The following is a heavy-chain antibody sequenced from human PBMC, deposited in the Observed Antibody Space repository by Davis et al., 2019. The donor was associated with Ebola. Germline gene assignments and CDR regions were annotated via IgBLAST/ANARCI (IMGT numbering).Heavy chain of an antibody. Sequence: PGGSLRLSCAASGFTFSNYDMSWVRHVPGKGLEWVSTISASEGHTHYSDSVRGRFTISRDNSKNTLYLQMKSLIAEDTATYYCARYCHYTDCSYFDCWGQGTMVAVSS. V-gene: IGHV3-23*01. J-gene: IGHJ4*02. CDR3: ARYCHYTDCSYFDC. CDR2: ISASEGHT. CDR1: GFTFSNYD. D-gene: IGHD2-15*01.